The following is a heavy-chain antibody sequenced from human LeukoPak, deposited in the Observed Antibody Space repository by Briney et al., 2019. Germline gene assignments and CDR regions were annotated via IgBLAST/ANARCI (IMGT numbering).Heavy chain of an antibody. CDR3: AKVPYSDYGSGRPPFMDV. CDR1: GFTFSSYA. Sequence: GGSLRLSCAASGFTFSSYAVSWVRQAPGKGLEWVSAISGSGGSTYYADSVKGRFTISRDNSKNTPFLQMNSLRAEDTAIHYCAKVPYSDYGSGRPPFMDVWGQGTTAAVSS. J-gene: IGHJ6*02. V-gene: IGHV3-23*01. D-gene: IGHD3-10*01. CDR2: ISGSGGST.